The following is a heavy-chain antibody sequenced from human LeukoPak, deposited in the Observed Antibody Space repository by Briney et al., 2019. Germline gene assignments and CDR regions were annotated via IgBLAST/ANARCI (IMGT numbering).Heavy chain of an antibody. CDR2: IYTSGST. V-gene: IGHV4-4*07. Sequence: SETLSLTCTVSGGSISSYYWSWIRQPAGKGLEWIGRIYTSGSTNYNPSLKSRVTMSVDTSKNQFSLKLSSVTAADTAVYYCARDYGWGGQWLVYAFDIWGQGTVVTVSS. CDR1: GGSISSYY. CDR3: ARDYGWGGQWLVYAFDI. D-gene: IGHD6-19*01. J-gene: IGHJ3*02.